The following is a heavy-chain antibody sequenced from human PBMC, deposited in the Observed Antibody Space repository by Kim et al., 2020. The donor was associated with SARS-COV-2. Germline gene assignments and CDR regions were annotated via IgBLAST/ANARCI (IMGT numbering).Heavy chain of an antibody. CDR3: ARGGSGSLDY. J-gene: IGHJ4*02. Sequence: STSYADSVKGRVTISRDNAKNTLYLKMNSLRAEDTAVYYCARGGSGSLDYWGQGTLVTVSS. CDR2: ST. V-gene: IGHV3-74*01. D-gene: IGHD3-16*01.